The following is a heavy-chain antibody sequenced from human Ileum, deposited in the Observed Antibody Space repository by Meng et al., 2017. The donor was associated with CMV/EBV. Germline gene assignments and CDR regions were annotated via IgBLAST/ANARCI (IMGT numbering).Heavy chain of an antibody. V-gene: IGHV4-34*01. CDR1: GGCFSGDY. CDR2: INHSGST. J-gene: IGHJ5*02. CDR3: ARATSGWYTNWFDP. Sequence: AVDGGCFSGDYWSWIRQPPGKGLEWIGEINHSGSTNYNPSLKSRVTISVDTSKNQFSLKLSSVTAADTAVYYCARATSGWYTNWFDPWGQGTLVTVSS. D-gene: IGHD6-19*01.